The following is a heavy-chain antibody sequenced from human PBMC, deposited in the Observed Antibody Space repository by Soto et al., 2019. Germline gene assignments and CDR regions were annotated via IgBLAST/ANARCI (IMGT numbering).Heavy chain of an antibody. CDR1: GFTFNIYA. CDR2: ISRYGDFT. J-gene: IGHJ4*02. Sequence: EVQLLESGGDLIQPGGSLRLSCAASGFTFNIYAMTWVRQAPGKGLEWVSAISRYGDFTYYADSVEGRFTISRDNSKNKLYLQMNSLRAEDTAVYYCAKDRYLGHERRGYLFDNWGQGTLVTVSS. D-gene: IGHD3-22*01. V-gene: IGHV3-23*01. CDR3: AKDRYLGHERRGYLFDN.